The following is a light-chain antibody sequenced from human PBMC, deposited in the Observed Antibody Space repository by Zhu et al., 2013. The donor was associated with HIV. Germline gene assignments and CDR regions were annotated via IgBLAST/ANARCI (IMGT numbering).Light chain of an antibody. Sequence: EVVLTQSPVTLSLSPGERLTLSCRASQTIGNSLVWYQQKPGQAPRLLIYDAFKRATGIPARFSGSGSGTDFTLTISSLEPEDFTIYYCQHRGQWPPYTFGQGT. CDR2: DAF. CDR1: QTIGNS. V-gene: IGKV3-11*01. CDR3: QHRGQWPPYT. J-gene: IGKJ2*01.